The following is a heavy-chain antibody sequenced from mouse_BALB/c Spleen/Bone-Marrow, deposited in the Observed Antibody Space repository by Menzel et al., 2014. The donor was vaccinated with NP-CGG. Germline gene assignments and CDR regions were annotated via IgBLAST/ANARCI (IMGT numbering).Heavy chain of an antibody. CDR3: ASYVYGYYFDY. D-gene: IGHD2-2*01. CDR2: IDPANDNT. J-gene: IGHJ2*01. Sequence: DVQLQESGAEPVKPGASVKLSCTASGFNIKDTYIHWVKQRPEQGLEWIGRIDPANDNTKYDPKFQGKATITADTSSSTAYLQLSSLTSEDTAVYYCASYVYGYYFDYWGQGTTLTVSS. CDR1: GFNIKDTY. V-gene: IGHV14-3*02.